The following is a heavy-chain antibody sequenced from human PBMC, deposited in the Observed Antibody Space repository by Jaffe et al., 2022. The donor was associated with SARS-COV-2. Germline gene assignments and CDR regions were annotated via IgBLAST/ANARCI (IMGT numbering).Heavy chain of an antibody. CDR3: VKGQGSSIAARPRAYFDY. J-gene: IGHJ4*02. CDR2: ISSNGGST. Sequence: EVQLVESGGGLVQPGGSLRLSCSASGFTFSSHAMHWVRQAPGKGLEYVSAISSNGGSTYYTDSVKGSFTISRDNSKNTLYLQMSSLRTEDTAVYYCVKGQGSSIAARPRAYFDYWGQGTLVTVSA. V-gene: IGHV3-64D*09. CDR1: GFTFSSHA. D-gene: IGHD6-6*01.